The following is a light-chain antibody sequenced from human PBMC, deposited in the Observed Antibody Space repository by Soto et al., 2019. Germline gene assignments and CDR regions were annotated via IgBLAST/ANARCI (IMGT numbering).Light chain of an antibody. CDR1: QSVTSSY. CDR2: DAS. J-gene: IGKJ2*01. CDR3: QQYGSSPYT. Sequence: EIVLTQSPGTLSLSPGERATLSCRASQSVTSSYLAWYQQKPGQAPRLLIYDASSRATGIPDRFSASGSGTDFTLTISRLEPEDFAVYSCQQYGSSPYTFGHGTKLEIK. V-gene: IGKV3-20*01.